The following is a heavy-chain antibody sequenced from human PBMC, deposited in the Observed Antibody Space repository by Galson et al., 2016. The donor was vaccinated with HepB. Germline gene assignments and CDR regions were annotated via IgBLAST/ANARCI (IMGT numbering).Heavy chain of an antibody. D-gene: IGHD4/OR15-4a*01. CDR3: ARVWVPGGYGDLDI. J-gene: IGHJ3*02. Sequence: TLSLTCTVSGGSISSGNYYWTWIRQPAGKGLEWIGRIFITGSTNSNPSLRSRVTISVDPSKNQFSLRLTSVTAADTGVYYCARVWVPGGYGDLDIWGQGTVVTVSS. CDR1: GGSISSGNYY. CDR2: IFITGST. V-gene: IGHV4-61*02.